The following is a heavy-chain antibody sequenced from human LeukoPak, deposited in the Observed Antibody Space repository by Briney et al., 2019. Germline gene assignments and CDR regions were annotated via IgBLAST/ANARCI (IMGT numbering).Heavy chain of an antibody. J-gene: IGHJ4*02. CDR2: INHSGST. Sequence: SETLSLTCAVYGGSFSGYYWSWIRQPPGKGLEWIGEINHSGSTNYNPSLKSRVTISVDTSKNQFSLKLSSVTAADPAVYYCARASMVRGVDYSGQGTLVTVSS. D-gene: IGHD3-10*01. CDR1: GGSFSGYY. CDR3: ARASMVRGVDY. V-gene: IGHV4-34*01.